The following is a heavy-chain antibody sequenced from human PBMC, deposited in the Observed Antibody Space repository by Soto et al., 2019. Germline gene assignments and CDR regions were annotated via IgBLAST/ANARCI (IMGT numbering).Heavy chain of an antibody. Sequence: EVQLVESGGGLVQPGRSLRLSCAASGFTFDDYAMHWVRQAPGKGLEWVSGISWNSGSIGYADSVKGRFIISRDNAKNFLYLQMNSLRVEDTALYYCAKAGSSSYGMDVWGQGTTVTVSS. J-gene: IGHJ6*02. D-gene: IGHD6-6*01. CDR2: ISWNSGSI. V-gene: IGHV3-9*01. CDR1: GFTFDDYA. CDR3: AKAGSSSYGMDV.